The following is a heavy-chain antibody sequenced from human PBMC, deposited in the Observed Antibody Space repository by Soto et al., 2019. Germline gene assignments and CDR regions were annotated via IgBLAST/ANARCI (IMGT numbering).Heavy chain of an antibody. CDR1: GFIFNTYN. J-gene: IGHJ4*02. D-gene: IGHD3-22*01. CDR2: ISSTSNYI. CDR3: ARVVYYDSSGYQY. Sequence: GGSLRLSCVVSGFIFNTYNMNWVRQAPGKGLEWVSSISSTSNYIYYADSVKGRFTISRDNAQNSLFLQMNSLRVEDTAVYYCARVVYYDSSGYQYWGQGTLVTVSS. V-gene: IGHV3-21*06.